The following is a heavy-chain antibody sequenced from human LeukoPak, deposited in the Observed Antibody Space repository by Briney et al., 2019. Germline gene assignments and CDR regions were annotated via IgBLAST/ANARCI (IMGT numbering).Heavy chain of an antibody. CDR3: AKGGTVIARLIAAD. D-gene: IGHD6-6*01. CDR1: GFTFSTYA. J-gene: IGHJ4*02. Sequence: PGGSLRLSCAASGFTFSTYAMTWVRQAPGKGLEWVSSFSGSFSSTYYADSVKGRFTISRDNSENTLYLQMNSLRAEDTAVYYCAKGGTVIARLIAADWGQGTLVTVSS. CDR2: FSGSFSST. V-gene: IGHV3-23*01.